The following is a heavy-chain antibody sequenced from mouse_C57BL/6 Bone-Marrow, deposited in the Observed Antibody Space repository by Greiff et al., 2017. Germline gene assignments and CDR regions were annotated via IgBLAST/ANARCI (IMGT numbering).Heavy chain of an antibody. CDR1: GYAFSSSW. CDR3: ALRFAY. CDR2: IYPGDGGT. J-gene: IGHJ3*01. V-gene: IGHV1-82*01. Sequence: VQLQQSGPELVKPGASVKISCKASGYAFSSSWMNWVKQRPGKGLEWIGRIYPGDGGTNYNGKFKGKATLTADKSSSTAYMQLSSLTSEDSAVYFCALRFAYWGQGTLVTVSA.